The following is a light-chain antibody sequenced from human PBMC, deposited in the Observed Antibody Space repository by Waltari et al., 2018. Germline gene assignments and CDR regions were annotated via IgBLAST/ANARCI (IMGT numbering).Light chain of an antibody. Sequence: SYELTQPPSVPVSPGQTARITCPGDALPKQSAYWYQQKPGQAPVLVIHKDNERPSGIPERFSGSSSGTTVTLTISGVQAEDEADYYCQSADSSGTYKVFGTGTKVTVL. CDR2: KDN. CDR1: ALPKQS. V-gene: IGLV3-25*03. J-gene: IGLJ1*01. CDR3: QSADSSGTYKV.